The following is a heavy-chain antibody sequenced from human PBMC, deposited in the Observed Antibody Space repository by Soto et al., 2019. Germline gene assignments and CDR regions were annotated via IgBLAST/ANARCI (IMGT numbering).Heavy chain of an antibody. CDR1: GFTFSSYS. J-gene: IGHJ4*02. CDR3: ARVRPVVTFGGVIVDEFDY. CDR2: ISSSSSTI. D-gene: IGHD3-16*02. V-gene: IGHV3-48*02. Sequence: AGGSLRLSCAASGFTFSSYSMNWVRQAPGKGLEWVSYISSSSSTIYYADSVKGRFTISRDNAKNSLYLQMNSLRDEDTAVYYCARVRPVVTFGGVIVDEFDYWGQGTLVTVSS.